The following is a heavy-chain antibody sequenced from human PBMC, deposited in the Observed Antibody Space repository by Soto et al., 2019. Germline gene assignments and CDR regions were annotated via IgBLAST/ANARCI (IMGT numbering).Heavy chain of an antibody. Sequence: PWVSLRLSCSASGFPFRSYSMNWVRQAPGKGLEWVSSISSSSSYIYYADSVKGRFTISRDNAKNSLYLQMNSLRAEDTAVYYCARGKANSNFDYWGQGTLVTVSS. CDR3: ARGKANSNFDY. CDR1: GFPFRSYS. V-gene: IGHV3-21*01. J-gene: IGHJ4*02. CDR2: ISSSSSYI. D-gene: IGHD2-15*01.